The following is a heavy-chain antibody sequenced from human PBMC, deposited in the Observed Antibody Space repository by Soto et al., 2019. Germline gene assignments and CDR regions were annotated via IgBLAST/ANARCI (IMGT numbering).Heavy chain of an antibody. D-gene: IGHD2-2*01. J-gene: IGHJ4*02. CDR1: GFPFSTYD. CDR2: ISAGGAAS. CDR3: ALYAAMFF. Sequence: EVQLLESGGGSVQPGGSLSLSCAASGFPFSTYDMNWVRQAPGEGLEWVSGISAGGAASHYADSVKGRFFIFRDKSKNTLYLQMNSLRVEDTAVYYCALYAAMFFGGQGTQVTGSS. V-gene: IGHV3-23*01.